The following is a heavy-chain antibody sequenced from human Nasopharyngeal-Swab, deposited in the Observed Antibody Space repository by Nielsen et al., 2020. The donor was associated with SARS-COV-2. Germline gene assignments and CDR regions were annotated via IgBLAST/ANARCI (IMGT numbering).Heavy chain of an antibody. J-gene: IGHJ5*02. V-gene: IGHV3-21*01. CDR2: ISSSGSYI. Sequence: GGSLRLSCAASGFTFSSYGMHWVRQAPGKGLEWVSSISSSGSYIYYADSVKGRFTISRDNAKNTLYLQMNSLRAEDTAVYYCARDPSLPILLWFGELLGWFDPWGQGTLVTVSS. CDR3: ARDPSLPILLWFGELLGWFDP. CDR1: GFTFSSYG. D-gene: IGHD3-10*01.